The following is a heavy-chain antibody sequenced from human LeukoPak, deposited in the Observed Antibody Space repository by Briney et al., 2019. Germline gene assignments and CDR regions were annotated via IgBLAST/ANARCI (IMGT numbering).Heavy chain of an antibody. D-gene: IGHD3-22*01. V-gene: IGHV4-34*01. CDR1: GFTFSNYA. CDR2: INHSGST. CDR3: ARPPYYYDSSGQD. Sequence: GSLRLSCAASGFTFSNYAMSWIRQPPGKGLEWIGEINHSGSTNYNPSLKSRVTISVDTSKNQFSLKLSSVTAADTAVYYCARPPYYYDSSGQDWGQGTLVTVSS. J-gene: IGHJ4*02.